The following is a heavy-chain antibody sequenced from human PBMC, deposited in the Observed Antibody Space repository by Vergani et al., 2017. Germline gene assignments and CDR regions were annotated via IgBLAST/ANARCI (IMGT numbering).Heavy chain of an antibody. Sequence: EVPLVESGGGVVRSGGSLRLFCAASGFTFGDYDMNWVRQAPGKGLEWVSRVKWNGDSSVYADSVKGRFTISRDNAKNSLYLQMTSLRAENTAFYYCARRGSGITYYFDYWGQGALVTVSS. V-gene: IGHV3-20*04. J-gene: IGHJ4*02. D-gene: IGHD3-10*01. CDR3: ARRGSGITYYFDY. CDR1: GFTFGDYD. CDR2: VKWNGDSS.